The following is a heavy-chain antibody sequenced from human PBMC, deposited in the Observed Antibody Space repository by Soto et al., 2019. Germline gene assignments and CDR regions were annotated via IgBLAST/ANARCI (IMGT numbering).Heavy chain of an antibody. Sequence: KTSETLSLTCAVYGGSFSGYYWSWIRQPPGKGLEWIGEINHSGSTNYNPSLKSRVTISVDTSKNQFSLKLSSVTAADTAVYYCATVVSSNLYSSSSPSFDYWGQGTLVTVSS. CDR3: ATVVSSNLYSSSSPSFDY. V-gene: IGHV4-34*01. J-gene: IGHJ4*02. CDR1: GGSFSGYY. D-gene: IGHD6-6*01. CDR2: INHSGST.